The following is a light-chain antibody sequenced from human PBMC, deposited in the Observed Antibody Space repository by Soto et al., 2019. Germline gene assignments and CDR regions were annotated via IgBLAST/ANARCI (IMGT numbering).Light chain of an antibody. Sequence: DIQMTQSPSSLSASVGDRVAITCRASHNINTYLNWYQQRPGKAPRLLIYAASSVQGGVPSRFSGSGSGTDFTLTISSLQPEDFAVYSCQQYGGSPLFTFGPGTRVDFK. J-gene: IGKJ3*01. V-gene: IGKV1-39*01. CDR2: AAS. CDR1: HNINTY. CDR3: QQYGGSPLFT.